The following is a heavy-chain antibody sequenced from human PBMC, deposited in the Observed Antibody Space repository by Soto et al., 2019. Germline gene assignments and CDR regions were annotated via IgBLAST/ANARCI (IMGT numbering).Heavy chain of an antibody. CDR3: ARDWYRDGYKGGYFDY. CDR2: MYQSGTT. V-gene: IGHV4-39*07. J-gene: IGHJ4*02. Sequence: LSLTCDVSGDSISTSSYYWGWIRQPPGKGLEWIGSMYQSGTTYYNPSLKSRVTISINTSKNPFSLKLTSVTAADTAVYYCARDWYRDGYKGGYFDYWGQGTLVTVSS. CDR1: GDSISTSSYY. D-gene: IGHD1-26*01.